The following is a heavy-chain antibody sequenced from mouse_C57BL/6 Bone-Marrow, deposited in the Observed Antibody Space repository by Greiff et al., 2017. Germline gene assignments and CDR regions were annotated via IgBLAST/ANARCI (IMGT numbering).Heavy chain of an antibody. J-gene: IGHJ2*01. V-gene: IGHV1-80*01. CDR1: GYAFSSYW. Sequence: VQLQQSGAELVKPGASVKISCKASGYAFSSYWMNWVKQRPGKGLEWIGQIYPGDGDTNYNGKFKGKATLTADKSSSTAYMQLSSLTSEDSAVYFCARNLYGYDSFDYWGQGTTLTVSS. D-gene: IGHD2-2*01. CDR3: ARNLYGYDSFDY. CDR2: IYPGDGDT.